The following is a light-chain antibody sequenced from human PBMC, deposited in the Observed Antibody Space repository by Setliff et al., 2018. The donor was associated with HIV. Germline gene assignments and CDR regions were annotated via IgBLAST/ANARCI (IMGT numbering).Light chain of an antibody. CDR2: GNN. J-gene: IGLJ1*01. CDR1: SSNIGAHYD. CDR3: QSYDSRLSGYV. Sequence: QSVLTQPPSVSGAPGQRVTISCTGSSSNIGAHYDVHWYQQLPGTAPNLLIYGNNKRPSGVPDRFSGSKSCTSASLAITGLQAGDEADYYCQSYDSRLSGYVFGTGTKVTVL. V-gene: IGLV1-40*01.